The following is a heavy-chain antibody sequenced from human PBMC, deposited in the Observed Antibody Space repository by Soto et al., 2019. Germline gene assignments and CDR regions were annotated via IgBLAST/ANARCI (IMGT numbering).Heavy chain of an antibody. V-gene: IGHV1-69*02. Sequence: ASVKVSCKASGGTFSSYTISWVRQAPGQGLEWMGRIIPILGIANYAQKFQGRVTITADKSTSTAYMELSSLRSEDTAVYYCARSIAARQTYYFDYWGQGTLVTVSS. J-gene: IGHJ4*02. CDR1: GGTFSSYT. CDR2: IIPILGIA. CDR3: ARSIAARQTYYFDY. D-gene: IGHD6-6*01.